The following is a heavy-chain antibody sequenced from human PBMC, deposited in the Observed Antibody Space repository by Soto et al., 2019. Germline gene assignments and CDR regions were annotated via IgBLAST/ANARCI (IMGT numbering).Heavy chain of an antibody. D-gene: IGHD2-21*02. V-gene: IGHV3-48*02. CDR3: ARLPKGSLVTA. CDR2: ISSNSDTT. J-gene: IGHJ4*02. CDR1: GCRFSDHS. Sequence: LVDSGGDLVYPGWCLGLSCVASGCRFSDHSMNWVRQAPGQGLQWISYISSNSDTTYYADAVKGRFTVYRDNAKNALILQMNSMRDDDTDTYYCARLPKGSLVTAGGQGARVTVSS.